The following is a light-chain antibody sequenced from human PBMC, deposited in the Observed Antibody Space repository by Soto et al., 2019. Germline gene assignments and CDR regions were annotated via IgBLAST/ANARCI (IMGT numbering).Light chain of an antibody. Sequence: EIVLTQSPATRSLSPWERATLSCRASQSFSSSYLAWYQQKPGQAPRLLIYGASSRATGIPARFSGSGSGTDFTLTISRLEPEDFAVYYCQQYGSSPLTFGGGTKVDIK. CDR2: GAS. CDR3: QQYGSSPLT. V-gene: IGKV3-20*01. J-gene: IGKJ4*01. CDR1: QSFSSSY.